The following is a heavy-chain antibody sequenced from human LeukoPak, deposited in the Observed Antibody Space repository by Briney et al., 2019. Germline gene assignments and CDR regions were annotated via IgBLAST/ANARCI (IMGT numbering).Heavy chain of an antibody. V-gene: IGHV7-4-1*02. J-gene: IGHJ4*02. CDR2: INTNTGNP. CDR1: GYTFTSYG. Sequence: ASVKVSCKASGYTFTSYGISWVRQAPGQGLEWMGWINTNTGNPTYAQGFTGRFVFSLDTSVSTAYLQISSLKAEDTAVYYCARGMRSSWFLYDYWGQGTLVTVSS. CDR3: ARGMRSSWFLYDY. D-gene: IGHD6-13*01.